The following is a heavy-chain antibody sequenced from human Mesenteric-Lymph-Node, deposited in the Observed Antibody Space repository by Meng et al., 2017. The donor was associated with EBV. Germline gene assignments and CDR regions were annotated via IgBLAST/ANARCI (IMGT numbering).Heavy chain of an antibody. V-gene: IGHV4-39*01. J-gene: IGHJ4*02. CDR2: FYYTGSV. D-gene: IGHD2/OR15-2a*01. CDR3: TKHYLVIAGRVDH. Sequence: HLQRQGSAPGLVMPSETLALTCTASGGTIISTTYDWGWIRQPPGKALEWIGSFYYTGSVYYNPSLKSRVTISVDTSTNKLSLKLSSVTAADTAVYYCTKHYLVIAGRVDHWGQGTLVTVSS. CDR1: GGTIISTTYD.